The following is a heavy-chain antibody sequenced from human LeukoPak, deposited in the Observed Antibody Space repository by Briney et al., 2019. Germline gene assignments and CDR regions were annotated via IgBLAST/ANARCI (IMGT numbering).Heavy chain of an antibody. CDR1: GYTFTGYY. J-gene: IGHJ4*02. Sequence: ASAKVSCKASGYTFTGYYMHWVRQAPGQGLEWMGWINPNSGGTNYAQKFQGRVTMTRDTSISTAYMELSRLRSDDTAVYYCARGRVKLRGVMYSSSQLDGLLGYWGQGTLVTVSS. CDR3: ARGRVKLRGVMYSSSQLDGLLGY. CDR2: INPNSGGT. D-gene: IGHD6-13*01. V-gene: IGHV1-2*02.